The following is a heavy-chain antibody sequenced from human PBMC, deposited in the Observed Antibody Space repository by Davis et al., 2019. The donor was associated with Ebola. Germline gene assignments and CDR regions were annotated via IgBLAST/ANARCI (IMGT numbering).Heavy chain of an antibody. CDR3: AQARLRVAGTVVDY. Sequence: GESLKISCAASGFTFSSYSMNWVRQAPGKGLEWVSCISSSSSYIYYAHSVKGRFTISRDNSKNTLYLQMNSLRAEDTAVYYCAQARLRVAGTVVDYWGQGTLVTDSS. V-gene: IGHV3-21*01. J-gene: IGHJ4*02. CDR2: ISSSSSYI. D-gene: IGHD6-19*01. CDR1: GFTFSSYS.